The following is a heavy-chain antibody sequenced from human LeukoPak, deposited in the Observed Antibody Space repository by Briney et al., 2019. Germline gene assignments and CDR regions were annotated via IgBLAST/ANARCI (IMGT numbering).Heavy chain of an antibody. V-gene: IGHV3-72*01. D-gene: IGHD1-14*01. CDR2: TRSRGYDYAT. Sequence: RGSPRLSCAGPGFTFTAHYLDWVRQAPGKGLEWIGRTRSRGYDYATDYAASMKDRFTISRDNSKNTLYLQMISLKIEDTAIYYCTRDSGLAYRGQGTLVTVSS. J-gene: IGHJ4*02. CDR1: GFTFTAHY. CDR3: TRDSGLAY.